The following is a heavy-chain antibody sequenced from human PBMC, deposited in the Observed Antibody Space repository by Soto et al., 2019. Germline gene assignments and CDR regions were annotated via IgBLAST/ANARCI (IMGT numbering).Heavy chain of an antibody. D-gene: IGHD6-13*01. CDR3: ARTPPAAAGYYYYYGMDV. J-gene: IGHJ6*02. Sequence: QVQLVQSGAEVKKPGASVKVSCKASGYTFTSYDINWVRQATGQGLEWMGWMNPNSGNTGYAQKFQGRVTMTRNTSISTAYMELSSQRSEDTAVYYCARTPPAAAGYYYYYGMDVWGQGTTVTVSS. CDR2: MNPNSGNT. V-gene: IGHV1-8*01. CDR1: GYTFTSYD.